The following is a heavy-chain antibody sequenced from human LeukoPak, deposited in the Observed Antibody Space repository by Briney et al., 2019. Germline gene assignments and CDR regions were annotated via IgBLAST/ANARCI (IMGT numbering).Heavy chain of an antibody. J-gene: IGHJ4*02. D-gene: IGHD6-13*01. CDR2: MNVDGSEK. Sequence: GESLKISCAASGFTFSIYWMSWVRQAPGKGLEWMANMNVDGSEKYYVDSVKGRFTISRDNAKNSLFLRMSSLRVEDTAVYYCARGGAPGTADYWGQGTLVTVSS. CDR1: GFTFSIYW. CDR3: ARGGAPGTADY. V-gene: IGHV3-7*04.